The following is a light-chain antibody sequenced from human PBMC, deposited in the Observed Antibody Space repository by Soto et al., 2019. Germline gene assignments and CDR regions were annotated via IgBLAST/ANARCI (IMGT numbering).Light chain of an antibody. Sequence: EMVMTQSPATLSVSPGERVTLSCMASESVHSNLAWYQQKPGQVPSLLIYYASTRVTGVPDRLSASGSGTEYTLTITSLQSAGFGVYYCQHYCSWPQTFGPGTNVEIK. CDR2: YAS. J-gene: IGKJ3*01. CDR1: ESVHSN. CDR3: QHYCSWPQT. V-gene: IGKV3-15*01.